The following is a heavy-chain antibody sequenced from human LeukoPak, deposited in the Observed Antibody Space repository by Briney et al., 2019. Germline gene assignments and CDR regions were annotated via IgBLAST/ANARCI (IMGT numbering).Heavy chain of an antibody. Sequence: PSETLSLTCTVSRDSISGSIRSYYWSWLRQPPEKGLEWIGYISSSGSVNDNPSLRSRVTISVDTSKNQFFLSLSSVSAADTAVYYCARIPLGYSGAYYFDYWGQGTLVTVSP. CDR1: RDSISGSIRSYY. J-gene: IGHJ4*02. CDR2: ISSSGSV. V-gene: IGHV4-4*09. D-gene: IGHD5-12*01. CDR3: ARIPLGYSGAYYFDY.